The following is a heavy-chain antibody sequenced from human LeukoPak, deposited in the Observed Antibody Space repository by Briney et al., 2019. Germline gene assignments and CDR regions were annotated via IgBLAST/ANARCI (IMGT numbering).Heavy chain of an antibody. Sequence: PGGSLRLSCAASGFTFSSYALIWVRQAPGKGLDWVSTISVSGGSTYYGDSVKGRVTISRDNFKNTLNLQMNSLTAEDTAIYYCARVVQQLFNYYYYMDVWGKGTTVTVSS. CDR2: ISVSGGST. CDR1: GFTFSSYA. J-gene: IGHJ6*03. D-gene: IGHD4/OR15-4a*01. V-gene: IGHV3-23*01. CDR3: ARVVQQLFNYYYYMDV.